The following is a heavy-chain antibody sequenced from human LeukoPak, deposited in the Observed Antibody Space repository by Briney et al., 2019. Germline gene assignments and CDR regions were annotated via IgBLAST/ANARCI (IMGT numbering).Heavy chain of an antibody. V-gene: IGHV3-23*01. D-gene: IGHD3-3*01. CDR1: GFTFSSYA. J-gene: IGHJ4*02. CDR3: AKAGGPRRFLILH. Sequence: AGGSLRLSCAASGFTFSSYAMSWVRQAPGKGLEWVSAISGSGGSTYYADSVKGRFTISRDNSKNTLYLQMNSLRAEDTAVYYCAKAGGPRRFLILHWGQGTQVTVSS. CDR2: ISGSGGST.